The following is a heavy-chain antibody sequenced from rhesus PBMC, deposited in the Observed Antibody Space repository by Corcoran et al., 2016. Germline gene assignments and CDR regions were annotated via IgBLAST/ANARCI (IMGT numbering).Heavy chain of an antibody. V-gene: IGHV4-73*01. Sequence: QVKLQQWGEGLVKPSETLSLTCAVYGGSISGYYWSWIRQPPGKGLEWIGNIDSNSASTNANPSLKNRVTMSKYTSKNHCSLKRSSVTAADTAVYYCARVFFRRFDVWGPGVLVTVSS. D-gene: IGHD3-3*01. J-gene: IGHJ5-1*01. CDR1: GGSISGYY. CDR2: IDSNSAST. CDR3: ARVFFRRFDV.